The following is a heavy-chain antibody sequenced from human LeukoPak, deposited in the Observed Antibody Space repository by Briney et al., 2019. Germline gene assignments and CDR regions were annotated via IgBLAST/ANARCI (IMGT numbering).Heavy chain of an antibody. CDR3: ARGGCSSTSCYDYFDY. D-gene: IGHD2-2*01. J-gene: IGHJ4*02. CDR1: GYTFTGYY. Sequence: ASVTVSFTASGYTFTGYYMHWVRQPPGQGLEWMGWINPNSGGTNYAQKFQGRVTMTRDTSISTAYMELSRLRSDDTAVYYCARGGCSSTSCYDYFDYWGQGTLVTVSS. CDR2: INPNSGGT. V-gene: IGHV1-2*02.